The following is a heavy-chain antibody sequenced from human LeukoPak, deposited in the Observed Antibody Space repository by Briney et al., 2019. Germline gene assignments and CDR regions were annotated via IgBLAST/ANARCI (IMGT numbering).Heavy chain of an antibody. V-gene: IGHV1-46*01. J-gene: IGHJ6*02. Sequence: GASVKVSCKASGYTVTNYYLHWVRQAPGQGLEWMGILNPSGGSTSYSQKFQGRATLTRATSTSTVYMELSSLRSEDTAVHYCASVYNYGMDVWGQGTTVIVSS. CDR2: LNPSGGST. CDR1: GYTVTNYY. CDR3: ASVYNYGMDV.